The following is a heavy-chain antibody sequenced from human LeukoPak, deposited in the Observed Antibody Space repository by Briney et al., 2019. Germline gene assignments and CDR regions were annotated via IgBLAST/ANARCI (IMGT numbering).Heavy chain of an antibody. V-gene: IGHV3-33*01. CDR3: ARVYNNWYVDY. D-gene: IGHD1-1*01. CDR2: IWYDGSNK. J-gene: IGHJ4*02. CDR1: GLTFSTYA. Sequence: GGSLRLSCAASGLTFSTYAMHWVRQAPGKGLEWVAVIWYDGSNKYYADSVKGRFTISRENSKNTLYLQMNSLRAEDTAVYYCARVYNNWYVDYWGQGTLVTVSS.